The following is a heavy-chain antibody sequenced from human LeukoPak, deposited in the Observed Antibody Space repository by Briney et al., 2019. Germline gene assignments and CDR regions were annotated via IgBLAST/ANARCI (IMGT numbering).Heavy chain of an antibody. V-gene: IGHV3-33*08. D-gene: IGHD3-22*01. CDR1: GFTFSSYW. J-gene: IGHJ6*02. CDR3: ARDRSYDSSGYYFGYYYYYGMDV. Sequence: GGSLRLSCAASGFTFSSYWMSWVRQAPGKGLEWVAVIWYDGSNKYYADSVKGRFTISRDNSKNTLYLQMNSLRAEDTAVYYCARDRSYDSSGYYFGYYYYYGMDVWGQGTTVTVSS. CDR2: IWYDGSNK.